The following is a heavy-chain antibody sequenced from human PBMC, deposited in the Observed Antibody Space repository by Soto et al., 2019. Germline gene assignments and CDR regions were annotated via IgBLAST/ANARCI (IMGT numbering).Heavy chain of an antibody. CDR1: GFTVSSNY. V-gene: IGHV3-53*01. CDR3: AREYEAAAGYYCGMDV. D-gene: IGHD6-13*01. CDR2: TYSGAST. J-gene: IGHJ6*02. Sequence: GGSLRLSCAASGFTVSSNYMSWVRQAPGKGLEWVSATYSGASTYYADSVKGRFTSSRGNSKNTLYLQMNSLRAEDTAVYYCAREYEAAAGYYCGMDVWGQGTTVTVSS.